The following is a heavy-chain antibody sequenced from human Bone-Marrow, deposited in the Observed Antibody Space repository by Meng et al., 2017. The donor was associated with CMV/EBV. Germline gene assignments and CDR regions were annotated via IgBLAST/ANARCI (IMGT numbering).Heavy chain of an antibody. Sequence: GGSLRLSCAASGFTFSSYGMYWVRQAPGKGLEWVAFIRYDGSTKYYADSVKGRFTISRDNSKKKIYLQMNSLRNEDTDMYYCARDSEVSDSSGRSPYFFDYWGRGTLVTVSS. CDR1: GFTFSSYG. D-gene: IGHD3-22*01. J-gene: IGHJ4*01. V-gene: IGHV3-30*02. CDR3: ARDSEVSDSSGRSPYFFDY. CDR2: IRYDGSTK.